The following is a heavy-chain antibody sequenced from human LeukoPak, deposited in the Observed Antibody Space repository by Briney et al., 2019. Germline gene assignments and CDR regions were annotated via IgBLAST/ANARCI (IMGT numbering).Heavy chain of an antibody. J-gene: IGHJ3*02. CDR1: GFTFSSYS. D-gene: IGHD3-3*01. V-gene: IGHV3-21*01. Sequence: GGSLRLSCAASGFTFSSYSMNWVRQAPGKGLEWVSSISSSSSYIYYADSVKGRFTISRDNAKNSLYLQMNSLRAEDTAVYYCARDTKESRITIFGVVTDRPNDAFDIWGQGTMVTVSS. CDR2: ISSSSSYI. CDR3: ARDTKESRITIFGVVTDRPNDAFDI.